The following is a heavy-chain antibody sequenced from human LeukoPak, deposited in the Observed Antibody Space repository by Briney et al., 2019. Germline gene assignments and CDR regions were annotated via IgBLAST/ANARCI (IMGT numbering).Heavy chain of an antibody. Sequence: SETLSLTCTVSGGSISNYYWSWIRQPPGKGLEWIGYISHSGSTKYNPSLKSRVTVSVDTSQNQFSLRLTSVTAADTAVYWCASGSGSGSYYPFDYWGQGTLVTVSS. D-gene: IGHD3-10*01. V-gene: IGHV4-59*01. CDR1: GGSISNYY. CDR3: ASGSGSGSYYPFDY. J-gene: IGHJ4*02. CDR2: ISHSGST.